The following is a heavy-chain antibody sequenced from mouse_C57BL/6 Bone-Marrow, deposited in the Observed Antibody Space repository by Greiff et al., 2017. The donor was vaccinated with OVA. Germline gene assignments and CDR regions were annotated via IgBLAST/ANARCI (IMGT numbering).Heavy chain of an antibody. J-gene: IGHJ1*03. CDR1: GFNIKNTY. CDR3: ARITTVVAHWYFDV. V-gene: IGHV14-3*01. CDR2: IDPANGNT. D-gene: IGHD1-1*01. Sequence: EVKLMESVAELVRPGASVKLSCTASGFNIKNTYMHWVKQRPEQGLEWIGRIDPANGNTKYAPKFQGKATITADTSSNTAYLQLSSLTSEDTAIYYCARITTVVAHWYFDVWGTGTTVTVSS.